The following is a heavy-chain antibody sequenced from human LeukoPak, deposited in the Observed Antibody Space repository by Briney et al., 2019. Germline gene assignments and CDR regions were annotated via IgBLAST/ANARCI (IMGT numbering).Heavy chain of an antibody. D-gene: IGHD4-17*01. CDR3: ARLTDMDYGDWGIDY. CDR1: GYSFTSYW. CDR2: VYPGDSDT. J-gene: IGHJ4*02. V-gene: IGHV5-51*01. Sequence: GESLKISCKGSGYSFTSYWIGWVRQMPGKGLEWMGIVYPGDSDTRYSPSFQGQVTISADKSISTAYLQWSSLKASDTAMYYCARLTDMDYGDWGIDYWGQGTLVTVSS.